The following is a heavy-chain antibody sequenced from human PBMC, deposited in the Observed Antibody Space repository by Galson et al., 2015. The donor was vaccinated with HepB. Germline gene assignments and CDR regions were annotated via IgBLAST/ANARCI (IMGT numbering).Heavy chain of an antibody. V-gene: IGHV1-18*01. CDR3: AREHMPGPWGDD. J-gene: IGHJ4*02. Sequence: SVKVSCKASGYTFSNYGVTWVRQVSGQGLEWMGWISAKAGKTNKAQKFQDRVVMTTDTSTRTAFLELRSLRSDDTAVYYCAREHMPGPWGDDWGQGTPVAVSS. D-gene: IGHD7-27*01. CDR2: ISAKAGKT. CDR1: GYTFSNYG.